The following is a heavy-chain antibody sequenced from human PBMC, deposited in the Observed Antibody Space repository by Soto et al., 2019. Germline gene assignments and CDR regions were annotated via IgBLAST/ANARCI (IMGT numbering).Heavy chain of an antibody. J-gene: IGHJ6*02. D-gene: IGHD3-22*01. CDR1: GFIFRMYG. CDR2: ISYGGKNN. Sequence: PGGSLRLSCAASGFIFRMYGLHWVRQAPGKGLEWVTVISYGGKNNYYADSVKGRFTISSDNSENMVYLQMNSLRPEDTAVYYCAKDANEYGYSVFYGMDVWGQGTTVTVSS. V-gene: IGHV3-30*18. CDR3: AKDANEYGYSVFYGMDV.